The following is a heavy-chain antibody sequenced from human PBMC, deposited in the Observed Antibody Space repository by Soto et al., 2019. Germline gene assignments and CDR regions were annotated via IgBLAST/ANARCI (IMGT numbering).Heavy chain of an antibody. Sequence: PGGSLRLSCAASGFTFSSYDMHWVRQATGKGLEWVSAIGTAGDTYYPGSVKGRFTISRENAKNSLYLQMNSLRAGDTAVYYCARAQASDITIFGVNYGMDVWGQGTTVTVSS. D-gene: IGHD3-3*01. CDR2: IGTAGDT. CDR1: GFTFSSYD. CDR3: ARAQASDITIFGVNYGMDV. J-gene: IGHJ6*02. V-gene: IGHV3-13*01.